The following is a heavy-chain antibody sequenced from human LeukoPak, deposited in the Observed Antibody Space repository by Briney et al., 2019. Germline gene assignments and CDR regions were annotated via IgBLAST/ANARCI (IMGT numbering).Heavy chain of an antibody. D-gene: IGHD3/OR15-3a*01. CDR3: ARQTGSGLFILP. V-gene: IGHV4-39*01. Sequence: SETLSLTCTVSGGSISSSNSYWGWIRQPPGKGLEWIGSIYYSGNTYYNASLKSQVSISIDTSKNRFSLKLTSVTAADTAVYYCARQTGSGLFILPGGQGTLVTVSS. J-gene: IGHJ4*02. CDR1: GGSISSSNSY. CDR2: IYYSGNT.